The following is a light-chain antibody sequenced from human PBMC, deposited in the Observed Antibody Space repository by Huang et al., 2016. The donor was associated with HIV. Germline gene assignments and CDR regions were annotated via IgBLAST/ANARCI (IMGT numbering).Light chain of an antibody. J-gene: IGKJ3*01. CDR2: GAS. V-gene: IGKV1-39*01. CDR1: QSVTKY. CDR3: QQSSSPPPT. Sequence: DIQMTQSPSSLSESVGDRVTITCRATQSVTKYLNWYKQKQGKAPKLLIYGASSLQTGFPSRFSGSGSGTDFTLPISSRQPEYFATYYCQQSSSPPPTFGPGTKVDIK.